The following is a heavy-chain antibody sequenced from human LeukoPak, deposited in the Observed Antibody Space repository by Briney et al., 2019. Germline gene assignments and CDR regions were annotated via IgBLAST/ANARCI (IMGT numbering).Heavy chain of an antibody. CDR2: ISDSGGST. CDR1: GFTVSSNS. J-gene: IGHJ6*03. D-gene: IGHD3-3*01. CDR3: AKIGRRYDFWTGYYEEEVDYMDV. V-gene: IGHV3-23*01. Sequence: GGSLRLSCTVSGFTVSSNSMSWVRQAPGKGLEWVSGISDSGGSTKHAVSVKGRFTISRDNSKDTLYLQMNSLRAEDTAVYYCAKIGRRYDFWTGYYEEEVDYMDVWGKGTTVTVSS.